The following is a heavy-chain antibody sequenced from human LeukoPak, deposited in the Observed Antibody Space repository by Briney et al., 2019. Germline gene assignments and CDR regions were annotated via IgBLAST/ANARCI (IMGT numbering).Heavy chain of an antibody. Sequence: NPRGSLRLSCAASGFTFSSYSMNWVRQAPGKGLEWGSSISSSRSYIYYADSVKVRFTISGDNAKNSLYLQMHSLRAEDTAVYYCASIAVAGEVYWGQGTLVTVSS. CDR3: ASIAVAGEVY. CDR2: ISSSRSYI. CDR1: GFTFSSYS. D-gene: IGHD6-19*01. V-gene: IGHV3-21*01. J-gene: IGHJ4*02.